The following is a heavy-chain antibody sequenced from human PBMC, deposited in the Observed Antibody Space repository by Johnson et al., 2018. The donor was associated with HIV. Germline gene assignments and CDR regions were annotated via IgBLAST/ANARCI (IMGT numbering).Heavy chain of an antibody. CDR1: GLTFSSYT. V-gene: IGHV3-64*01. CDR2: ISSNGGST. Sequence: MQLVESGGGLVQPGGSLRLSCVASGLTFSSYTLHWVRQAPGKGLEYVSAISSNGGSTYYANSVKGRFTISRDNSKNTLFLQMGSLRPEDMAVYYCARDAKSSTWSPDGTDAFDVWGQGTMVTVSS. CDR3: ARDAKSSTWSPDGTDAFDV. J-gene: IGHJ3*01. D-gene: IGHD1-1*01.